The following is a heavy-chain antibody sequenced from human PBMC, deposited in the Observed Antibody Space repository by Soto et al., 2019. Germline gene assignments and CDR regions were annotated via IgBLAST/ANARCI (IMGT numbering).Heavy chain of an antibody. V-gene: IGHV1-69*13. CDR1: GGTFSSYA. D-gene: IGHD1-26*01. Sequence: SLKVSCKASGGTFSSYAISWVRQAPGQGLEWMGGIIPIFGTANYAQKFQGRVTITADESTSTAYMELSSLRSEDTAVYYCARDSLGGSYSKVSDAFDIWGQGTMVTVSS. J-gene: IGHJ3*02. CDR2: IIPIFGTA. CDR3: ARDSLGGSYSKVSDAFDI.